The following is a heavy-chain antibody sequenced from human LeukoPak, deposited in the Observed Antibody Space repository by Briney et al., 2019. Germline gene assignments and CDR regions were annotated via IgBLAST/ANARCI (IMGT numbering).Heavy chain of an antibody. CDR3: ARDPPNYYGSGSYDY. V-gene: IGHV3-7*01. J-gene: IGHJ4*02. CDR2: IKQDGSEK. CDR1: GFTFSSYW. Sequence: GGSLRLSCAASGFTFSSYWMSWVRQAPGKGLEWVANIKQDGSEKYYVDSVKGRFTISRDNAKNPLYLQMNSLRAEDTAVYYCARDPPNYYGSGSYDYWGQGTLVTVSS. D-gene: IGHD3-10*01.